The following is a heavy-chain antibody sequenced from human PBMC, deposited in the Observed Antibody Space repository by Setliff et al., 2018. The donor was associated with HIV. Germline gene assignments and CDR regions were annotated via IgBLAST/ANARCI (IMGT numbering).Heavy chain of an antibody. CDR1: GDFTPSYY. J-gene: IGHJ4*02. D-gene: IGHD1-26*01. V-gene: IGHV4-59*08. CDR2: VYYSGNT. CDR3: ARHRDGGTYPLDY. Sequence: SETLSLTCSVSGDFTPSYYWTWIRQSPGKGLEWLGYVYYSGNTRYNPSLKSRVTISLDTSKNRFSLQLTSVTAADTAVYYCARHRDGGTYPLDYWGQGTLVTVSS.